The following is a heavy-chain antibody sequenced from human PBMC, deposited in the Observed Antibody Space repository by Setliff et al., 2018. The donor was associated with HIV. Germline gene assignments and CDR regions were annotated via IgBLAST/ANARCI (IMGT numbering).Heavy chain of an antibody. Sequence: SETLSLTCTVSGGSISSGSYYWSWIRQPAGKGLEWIGHIYTSGSTNYNPSLKSRVTISVDTSTNQFSLRLSSVTAADTAVYYCARGRRSSGWYVYHWGQGTLVTVSS. CDR2: IYTSGST. V-gene: IGHV4-61*09. CDR3: ARGRRSSGWYVYH. J-gene: IGHJ4*02. D-gene: IGHD6-19*01. CDR1: GGSISSGSYY.